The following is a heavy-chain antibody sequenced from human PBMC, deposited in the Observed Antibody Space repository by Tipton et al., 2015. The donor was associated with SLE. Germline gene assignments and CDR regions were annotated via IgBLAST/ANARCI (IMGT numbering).Heavy chain of an antibody. CDR3: AKGQYGSGSYAFDI. J-gene: IGHJ3*02. V-gene: IGHV3-9*01. D-gene: IGHD3-10*01. CDR1: GFTFDDYA. CDR2: ISWNSGSI. Sequence: SLRLSCAASGFTFDDYAMHWVRQAPGKSLEWVSGISWNSGSIGYADSVKGRFTISRDNAKNSLYLQMNSLRAEDTALYYCAKGQYGSGSYAFDIWGQGTMVTVSS.